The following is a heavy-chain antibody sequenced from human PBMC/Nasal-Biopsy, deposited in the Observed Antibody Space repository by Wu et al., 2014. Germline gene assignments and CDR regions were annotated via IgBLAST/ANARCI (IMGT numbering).Heavy chain of an antibody. CDR1: GFTFSSYA. J-gene: IGHJ4*02. Sequence: LRLSCAASGFTFSSYAMSWVRQAPGKGLEWVSAISGSGGSTYYADSVKGRFTISRDNSKNTLYLQMNSLRAEDTAVYYCAKPVSCVYTVGISGSCYYFDYWGQGTLVTVSS. CDR2: ISGSGGST. CDR3: AKPVSCVYTVGISGSCYYFDY. V-gene: IGHV3-23*01. D-gene: IGHD2-15*01.